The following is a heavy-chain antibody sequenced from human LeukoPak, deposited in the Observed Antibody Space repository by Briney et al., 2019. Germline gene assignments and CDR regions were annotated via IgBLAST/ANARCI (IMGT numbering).Heavy chain of an antibody. CDR3: ARDPRVPAAPEYYFDY. Sequence: GRSLRPSCAASGFTFSSYAMHWVRQAPGKGLEWVAVISYDGSNKYYADSVKGRFTISRDNSKNTLYLQMNSLRAEDTAVYYCARDPRVPAAPEYYFDYWGQGTLVTVSS. CDR2: ISYDGSNK. D-gene: IGHD2-2*01. CDR1: GFTFSSYA. J-gene: IGHJ4*02. V-gene: IGHV3-30*04.